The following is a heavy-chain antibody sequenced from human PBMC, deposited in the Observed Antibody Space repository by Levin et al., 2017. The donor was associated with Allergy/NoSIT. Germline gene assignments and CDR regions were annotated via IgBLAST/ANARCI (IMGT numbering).Heavy chain of an antibody. V-gene: IGHV4-31*03. CDR3: ARAGNIVAFFDY. Sequence: PSQTLSLTCTVSVDSISSGGHYWSWIRQHPGKGLEWIGCIYYSGSTYYNPSLKSRLSISVDTSKNQFSLKLSSVTAADTAVYYCARAGNIVAFFDYLGQGTLVTVSS. D-gene: IGHD2/OR15-2a*01. CDR1: VDSISSGGHY. CDR2: IYYSGST. J-gene: IGHJ4*02.